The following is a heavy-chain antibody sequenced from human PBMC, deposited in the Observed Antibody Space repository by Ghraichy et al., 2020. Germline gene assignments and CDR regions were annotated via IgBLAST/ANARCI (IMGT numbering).Heavy chain of an antibody. CDR2: INQDGSEK. J-gene: IGHJ4*02. V-gene: IGHV3-7*01. CDR3: ARDVWAYFDY. D-gene: IGHD3-16*01. CDR1: GFTFTNYW. Sequence: GSLRLSCAASGFTFTNYWMAWVRQAPGKGLEWVGNINQDGSEKYFLDSVKGRFTVSRDNAKNSLYVQMHSLRAEDTAVYYCARDVWAYFDYWGQGTLVTVSS.